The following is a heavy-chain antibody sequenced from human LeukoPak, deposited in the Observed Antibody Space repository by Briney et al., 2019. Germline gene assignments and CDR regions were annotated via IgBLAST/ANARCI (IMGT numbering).Heavy chain of an antibody. CDR2: IYYSGST. CDR3: ARVSGSYYDY. J-gene: IGHJ4*02. V-gene: IGHV4-39*01. CDR1: GGSISSSSYS. D-gene: IGHD1-26*01. Sequence: SETLSLTCTVSGGSISSSSYSWGWIRQPPGKGLEWIGSIYYSGSTYYNPSLKSRVTISVDTSKNQFSLKLSSVTAADTAVYYCARVSGSYYDYWGQGTLVTVSS.